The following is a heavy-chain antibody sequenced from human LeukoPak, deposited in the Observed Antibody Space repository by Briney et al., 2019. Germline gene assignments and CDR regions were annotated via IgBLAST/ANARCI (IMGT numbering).Heavy chain of an antibody. D-gene: IGHD2-15*01. J-gene: IGHJ5*02. CDR3: ARDGEGVAAQTNWFDP. Sequence: PSETLSLTCAVYGPSFSGYYWSWLRHPPGKGLEWIGEINHSGSTNYNPSLKSRVTISVDTSKNQFSLKRSSVTAADTAVYYCARDGEGVAAQTNWFDPWGQGTLVTVSS. CDR1: GPSFSGYY. V-gene: IGHV4-34*01. CDR2: INHSGST.